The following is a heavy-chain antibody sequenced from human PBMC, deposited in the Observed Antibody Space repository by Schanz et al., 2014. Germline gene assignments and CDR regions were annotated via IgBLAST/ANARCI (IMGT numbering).Heavy chain of an antibody. CDR2: LSASGGHT. V-gene: IGHV3-23*01. CDR1: GFTFTGYV. J-gene: IGHJ3*02. CDR3: AKGVGGGLLLGSTFDN. D-gene: IGHD3-16*01. Sequence: EVQLLESGGGVVQPGRSLRLSCAVSGFTFTGYVMTWVRQAPGKGLEWVSGLSASGGHTYYADSVKGRFTISRDNSKNTVYLEMNNVRVDDTAVYYCAKGVGGGLLLGSTFDNWGQGTMVTVTS.